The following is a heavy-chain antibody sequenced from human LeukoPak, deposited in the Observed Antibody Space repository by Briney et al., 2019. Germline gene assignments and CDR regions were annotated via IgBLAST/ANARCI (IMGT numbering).Heavy chain of an antibody. Sequence: SQTLSLTCTVSGDSISSGDYYWSWIRQPAGKGLEWIGRISSSGSTNYNPSLKSRVTISVDTSKNQFSLKLSSVTAEDTAVYYCARAGGYCGRISCPYYFDYWGQGSLVAVSS. CDR1: GDSISSGDYY. J-gene: IGHJ4*02. CDR2: ISSSGST. CDR3: ARAGGYCGRISCPYYFDY. V-gene: IGHV4-61*02. D-gene: IGHD2-15*01.